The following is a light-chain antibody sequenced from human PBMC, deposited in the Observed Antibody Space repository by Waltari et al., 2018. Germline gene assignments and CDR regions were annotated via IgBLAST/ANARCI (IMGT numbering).Light chain of an antibody. CDR1: RGDVGGHNY. J-gene: IGLJ2*01. Sequence: QSALTQPASVSGSPGQSITISCTGTRGDVGGHNYVSWYQQHAGKAPKVIIYEVSNRPSGVSTRFSASKSGDTASLTISGLQAEDEATYYCSSYTSATTLSVVFGGGTKVTVL. CDR3: SSYTSATTLSVV. CDR2: EVS. V-gene: IGLV2-14*01.